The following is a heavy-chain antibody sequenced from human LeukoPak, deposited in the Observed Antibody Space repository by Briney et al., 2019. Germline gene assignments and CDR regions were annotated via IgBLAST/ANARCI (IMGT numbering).Heavy chain of an antibody. V-gene: IGHV4-61*02. CDR3: ARARLRWQLGMDY. CDR1: GGSISSGSYY. CDR2: ISAGGST. J-gene: IGHJ4*02. D-gene: IGHD4-23*01. Sequence: NPSQTLSLTCTVSGGSISSGSYYWSWIRQPAGEGLEWIGRISAGGSTNYNPSLKSRVTISLDTSKNQFSLILSSVTAADTAVYYCARARLRWQLGMDYWGQGTLVTVSS.